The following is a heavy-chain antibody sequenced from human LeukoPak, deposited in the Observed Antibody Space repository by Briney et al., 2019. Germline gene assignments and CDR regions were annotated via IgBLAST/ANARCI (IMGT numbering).Heavy chain of an antibody. Sequence: GGSLRLSCAASGFSFSDTWMHWVRQAPGKGLVWVSRIRSDGSDTRYAESVKGRFTISRDNAKNSLYLQMNSLRAEDTAVYYCASAHYYYMDVWGKGTTVTISS. CDR2: IRSDGSDT. CDR1: GFSFSDTW. CDR3: ASAHYYYMDV. V-gene: IGHV3-74*01. J-gene: IGHJ6*03.